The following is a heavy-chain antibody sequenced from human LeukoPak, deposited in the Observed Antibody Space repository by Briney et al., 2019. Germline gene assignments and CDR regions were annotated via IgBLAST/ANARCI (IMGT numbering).Heavy chain of an antibody. D-gene: IGHD4-17*01. Sequence: SETLSLTCTVSGGSVGSGSYYWNWIRQPPGKGLEWIGYIYYTGSTNYNPSLKSRVTISVDTSKNQFSLKLSSVTAADTAVYYCARDSYYGDYPNLFDYWGQGALVTVSS. CDR3: ARDSYYGDYPNLFDY. CDR1: GGSVGSGSYY. CDR2: IYYTGST. J-gene: IGHJ4*02. V-gene: IGHV4-61*01.